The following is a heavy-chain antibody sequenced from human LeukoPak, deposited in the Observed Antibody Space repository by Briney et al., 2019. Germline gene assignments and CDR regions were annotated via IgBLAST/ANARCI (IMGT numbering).Heavy chain of an antibody. CDR1: GGSISSGGYS. J-gene: IGHJ4*02. V-gene: IGHV4-30-2*01. Sequence: PSQTLSLTCAVSGGSISSGGYSWSWIRQPPGKGLEWIGYIYHSGSTYYNPSLKSRVTISVGRSKNQFSLKLSSVTAADTAVYYCARGGSGSIPYFDYWGQGTLVTVSS. CDR3: ARGGSGSIPYFDY. CDR2: IYHSGST. D-gene: IGHD6-19*01.